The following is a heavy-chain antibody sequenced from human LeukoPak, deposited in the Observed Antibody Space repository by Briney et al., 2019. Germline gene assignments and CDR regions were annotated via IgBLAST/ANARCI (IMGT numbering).Heavy chain of an antibody. CDR3: AKGDYGDYAFDY. J-gene: IGHJ4*02. CDR2: IWYDGSNK. CDR1: GFTFSSYG. D-gene: IGHD4-17*01. Sequence: GGSLRLSCAASGFTFSSYGMHWVRQAPGKGLEWVAVIWYDGSNKYYADSVKGRFTISRDNSKNTLYLQMNSLRAEDTAVYYCAKGDYGDYAFDYWGRGILVTVSS. V-gene: IGHV3-33*06.